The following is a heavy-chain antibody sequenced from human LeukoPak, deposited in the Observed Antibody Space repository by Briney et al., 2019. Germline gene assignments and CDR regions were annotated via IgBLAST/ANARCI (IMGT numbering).Heavy chain of an antibody. Sequence: SETLSLTCIVSGDSISNSGWSWGWIRQPPGKGLEWIGTMPYDENVADNEIPSYNPSLKSRVSISADTSKNQLSLKVNSVTAADTASYYCASLTLTGVGGRGWFDAWGQGTLVIVSS. CDR1: GDSISNSGWS. D-gene: IGHD3-3*01. CDR2: MPYDENVADNEIP. CDR3: ASLTLTGVGGRGWFDA. V-gene: IGHV4-39*01. J-gene: IGHJ5*02.